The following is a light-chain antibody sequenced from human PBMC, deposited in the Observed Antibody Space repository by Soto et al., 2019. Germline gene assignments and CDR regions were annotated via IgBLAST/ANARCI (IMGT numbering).Light chain of an antibody. J-gene: IGKJ2*01. CDR2: KAS. Sequence: DIQMTQSPSTLSASVGVRVTITCRAIQRISSWLAWYQQKPGKAPKLLMYKASSLESGVASRFRGRGSGTEFTLTISSLQPYDFATYYCQQYNSYVYNFGQGTKLEIK. CDR1: QRISSW. CDR3: QQYNSYVYN. V-gene: IGKV1-5*03.